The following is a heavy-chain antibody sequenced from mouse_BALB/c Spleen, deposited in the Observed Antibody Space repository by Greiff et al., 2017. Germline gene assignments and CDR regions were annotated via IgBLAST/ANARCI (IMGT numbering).Heavy chain of an antibody. CDR3: ARINRSTMIKGFAY. Sequence: QVTLKVSGPGLLQPSQTLSLTCSFSGFSLSTSGMGVGWIRQPSGKGLEWLAHIWWDDDKRYNPALKSRLTISKDTSSNQVFLKIASVDTADTATYYCARINRSTMIKGFAYWGQGTLVTVSA. D-gene: IGHD2-4*01. V-gene: IGHV8-8*01. J-gene: IGHJ3*01. CDR1: GFSLSTSGMG. CDR2: IWWDDDK.